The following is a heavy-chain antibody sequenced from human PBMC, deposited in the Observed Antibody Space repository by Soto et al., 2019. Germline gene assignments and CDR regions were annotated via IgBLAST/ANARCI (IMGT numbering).Heavy chain of an antibody. CDR3: ARHTGLVPSPFDF. J-gene: IGHJ4*02. CDR1: VYTFTIYC. V-gene: IGHV5-10-1*01. Sequence: GESLKIACPGFVYTFTIYCITWVRQMPVKGLDCMCRIYPSNSFTDYNPSFEGHVILSVDFSVITAYLPLSGLKASVTAVYYCARHTGLVPSPFDFWGQRTPVSVSS. CDR2: IYPSNSFT. D-gene: IGHD2-2*01.